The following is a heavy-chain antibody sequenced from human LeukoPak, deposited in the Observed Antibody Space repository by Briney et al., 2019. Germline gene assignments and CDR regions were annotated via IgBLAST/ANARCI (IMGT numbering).Heavy chain of an antibody. D-gene: IGHD3-16*02. V-gene: IGHV3-23*01. Sequence: PGGSLRLSCAASGFTFSSYAMSWVRQAPGKGLEWVSAISGSGGSTYYADSVKGRFTISRDNSKNTLYLQMNSLRAEDTAVHYCAKDGRDYVWGSYRRPFDYWGQGTLVTVSS. J-gene: IGHJ4*02. CDR1: GFTFSSYA. CDR3: AKDGRDYVWGSYRRPFDY. CDR2: ISGSGGST.